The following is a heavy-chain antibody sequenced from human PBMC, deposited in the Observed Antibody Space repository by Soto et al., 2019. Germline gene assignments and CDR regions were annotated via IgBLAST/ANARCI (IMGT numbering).Heavy chain of an antibody. CDR1: GGSISGWN. CDR3: ARHLSWMLWIVEDV. J-gene: IGHJ6*02. D-gene: IGHD2-2*03. Sequence: QLQVRESGPGQLKPSETLTLTCSVSGGSISGWNWSWIRQPPGQRLEWVASISHTGSTAFNTSLNSRLALSADSSRNEVSLRLSSLTAEVTALYYCARHLSWMLWIVEDVWGHGTTVVVSS. V-gene: IGHV4-59*08. CDR2: ISHTGST.